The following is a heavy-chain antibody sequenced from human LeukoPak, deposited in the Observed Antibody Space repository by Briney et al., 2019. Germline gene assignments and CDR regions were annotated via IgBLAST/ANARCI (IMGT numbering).Heavy chain of an antibody. J-gene: IGHJ4*02. D-gene: IGHD6-19*01. CDR2: INPSGGST. CDR3: AREDSSGWYVFDY. CDR1: GYTFTSYY. V-gene: IGHV1-46*01. Sequence: GASVQVSCKASGYTFTSYYMHWVRQAPGQGLEGMGIINPSGGSTSYAQKFQGRVTMTRDTSTSTVYMELSSLRSEDTAVYYCAREDSSGWYVFDYWGQGTLVTVSS.